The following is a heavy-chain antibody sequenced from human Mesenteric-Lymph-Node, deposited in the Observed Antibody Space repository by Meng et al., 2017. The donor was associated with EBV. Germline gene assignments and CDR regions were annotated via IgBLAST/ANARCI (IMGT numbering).Heavy chain of an antibody. V-gene: IGHV4-34*01. CDR1: GGSFSGYY. CDR3: ARYSASSGYYND. CDR2: INHSGST. D-gene: IGHD3-22*01. Sequence: QVQLQQWGAVLLKPSETLSLTCAVYGGSFSGYYWSWTRQPPGKGLEWIGEINHSGSTNYNPSLKRRVTISVDTSKNQFSLKLSSVTAADTAVYYCARYSASSGYYNDWGQGTLVTASS. J-gene: IGHJ4*02.